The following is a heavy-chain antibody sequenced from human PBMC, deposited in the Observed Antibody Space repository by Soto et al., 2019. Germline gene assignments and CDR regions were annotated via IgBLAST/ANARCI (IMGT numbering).Heavy chain of an antibody. J-gene: IGHJ5*02. CDR2: INAHSGGT. CDR3: AKDLTRQLAYWLDP. D-gene: IGHD6-6*01. CDR1: GFSLTGYY. V-gene: IGHV1-2*02. Sequence: QVQLVQSGAAVKKPGASVKVSCKASGFSLTGYYIHWLRHAPGQGLEWMGWINAHSGGTEYAQKFQGRVTLTRDTSIATAYLTLTSLTSDDKALYYCAKDLTRQLAYWLDPWGQGTQVTVSS.